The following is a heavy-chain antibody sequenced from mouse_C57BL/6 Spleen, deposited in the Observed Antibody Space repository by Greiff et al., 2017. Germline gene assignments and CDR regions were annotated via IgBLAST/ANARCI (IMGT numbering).Heavy chain of an antibody. V-gene: IGHV1-69*01. CDR2: IDPSDSYT. D-gene: IGHD2-12*01. Sequence: QVHVKQPGAELVMPGASVKLSCKASGYTFTSYWMHWVKQRPGQGLEWIGEIDPSDSYTNYNQKFKGKSTLTVDKSSSTAYMQLSSLTSEDSAVYYCARYDLDAMDYWGQGTSVTVSS. J-gene: IGHJ4*01. CDR3: ARYDLDAMDY. CDR1: GYTFTSYW.